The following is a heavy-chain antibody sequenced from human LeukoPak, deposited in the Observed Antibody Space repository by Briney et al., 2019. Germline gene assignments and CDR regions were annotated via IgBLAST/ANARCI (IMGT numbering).Heavy chain of an antibody. CDR2: IRSKAYGGTT. D-gene: IGHD3-22*01. Sequence: QPGRSLRLSCTASEFTFGDYAMSWVRQAPGKGLEWVGFIRSKAYGGTTEYAASVKGRFTISRDDSKSIAYLQMNSLKTEDTAVYYCTREGTSGYFHYFDYWGQGTLVTVSS. J-gene: IGHJ4*02. CDR3: TREGTSGYFHYFDY. CDR1: EFTFGDYA. V-gene: IGHV3-49*04.